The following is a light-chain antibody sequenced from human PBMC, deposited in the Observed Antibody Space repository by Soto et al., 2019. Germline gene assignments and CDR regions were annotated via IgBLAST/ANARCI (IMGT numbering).Light chain of an antibody. CDR2: KAS. CDR1: QTISSW. CDR3: QHYNSYPWT. J-gene: IGKJ1*01. Sequence: DIQMTQSPSTLSGSVGDRVTITCRASQTISSWLAWYQQKPGKAPKLLIYKASTLKSGVPSRFSGSGSGTEFTLTISSLQPDDFATYYCQHYNSYPWTSGQGTKVEIK. V-gene: IGKV1-5*03.